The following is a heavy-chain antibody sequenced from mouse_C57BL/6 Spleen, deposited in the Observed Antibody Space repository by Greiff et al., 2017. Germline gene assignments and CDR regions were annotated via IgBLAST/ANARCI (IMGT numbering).Heavy chain of an antibody. CDR3: ATDYDYDGFAY. V-gene: IGHV3-6*01. J-gene: IGHJ3*01. CDR2: ISYDGSN. D-gene: IGHD2-4*01. CDR1: GYSITSGYY. Sequence: EVKLVESGPGLVKPSQSLSLTCSVTGYSITSGYYWNWIRKFPGNKLEWMGYISYDGSNNYNQSLKNRISFTRDTSQNTFFLKLNSVTTEDTATYYCATDYDYDGFAYWGQGTLVTVSA.